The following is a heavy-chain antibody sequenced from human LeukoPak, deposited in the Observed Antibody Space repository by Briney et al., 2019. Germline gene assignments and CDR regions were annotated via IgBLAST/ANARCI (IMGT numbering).Heavy chain of an antibody. V-gene: IGHV4-59*12. CDR2: IYYSGST. Sequence: PSETLSLTCTVSGGSISSYYWSWIRQPPGKGLEWIGYIYYSGSTNYNPSLKSRVTISVDTSKNQFSLKLNSVTAADTAVYYCARGGYRWSSAYFDYWGQGTLVTVSS. D-gene: IGHD3-22*01. J-gene: IGHJ4*02. CDR3: ARGGYRWSSAYFDY. CDR1: GGSISSYY.